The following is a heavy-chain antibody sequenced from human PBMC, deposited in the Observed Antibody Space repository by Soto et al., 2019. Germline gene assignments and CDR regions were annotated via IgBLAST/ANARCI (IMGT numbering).Heavy chain of an antibody. Sequence: QVQLQESGPGLVKPSGTLSLTCAVSGDSVSSPYYWCWVRQPPGKGLEWIGEVFHTGTTSYNPSRRSRFTISMDKSNNQFSLALSSVTAADTAVYYCARSAGWYAVHSWGPGTLVIVSS. D-gene: IGHD6-19*01. V-gene: IGHV4-4*02. J-gene: IGHJ4*02. CDR3: ARSAGWYAVHS. CDR1: GDSVSSPYY. CDR2: VFHTGTT.